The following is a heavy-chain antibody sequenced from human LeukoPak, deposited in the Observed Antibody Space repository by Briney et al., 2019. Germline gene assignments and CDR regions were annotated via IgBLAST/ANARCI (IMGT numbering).Heavy chain of an antibody. CDR3: ARDPYSDYSIRH. CDR1: GGAFSSYA. CDR2: IIPIFGTA. V-gene: IGHV1-69*13. D-gene: IGHD4-11*01. J-gene: IGHJ4*02. Sequence: ASVKVSCKASGGAFSSYAISWVRQAPGQGLEWMGGIIPIFGTANYAQKFQGRVTITADESTSTAYMELSSLRSEDTAVYYCARDPYSDYSIRHWGQGTLVTVSS.